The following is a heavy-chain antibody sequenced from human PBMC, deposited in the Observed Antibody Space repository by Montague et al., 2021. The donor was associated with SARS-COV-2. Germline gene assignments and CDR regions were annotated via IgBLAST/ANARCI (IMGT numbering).Heavy chain of an antibody. V-gene: IGHV4-34*01. D-gene: IGHD1-20*01. CDR3: ARGRRRYSWRDENSYYYGIDV. CDR1: GGSLSGYY. CDR2: INHSGST. J-gene: IGHJ6*02. Sequence: SETLSLTCAVYGGSLSGYYWSWIRQPPGKGLEWIGEINHSGSTNXNPSLKSRVTISLDTSKNQFSLKLSSVTAADTAVYYCARGRRRYSWRDENSYYYGIDVWGQGTTVTVSS.